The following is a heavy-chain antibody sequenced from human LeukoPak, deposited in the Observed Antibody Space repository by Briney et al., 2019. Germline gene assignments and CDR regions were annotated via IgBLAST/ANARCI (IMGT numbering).Heavy chain of an antibody. CDR3: ARDIYCGGDCYSATYYFDY. CDR1: GFTFDDYG. D-gene: IGHD2-21*01. CDR2: INWNGGST. J-gene: IGHJ4*02. Sequence: PGGSLRLSCAASGFTFDDYGMSWVRQAPGKGLECVSGINWNGGSTGYADSVKGRFTISRDNAKNSLYLQMNSLRAEDTALYYCARDIYCGGDCYSATYYFDYWGQGTLVTVSS. V-gene: IGHV3-20*04.